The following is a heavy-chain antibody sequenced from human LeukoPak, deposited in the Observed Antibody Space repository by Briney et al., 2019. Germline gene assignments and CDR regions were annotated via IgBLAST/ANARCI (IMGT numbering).Heavy chain of an antibody. D-gene: IGHD6-19*01. CDR1: GGTFSSYT. CDR2: IIPILGIA. V-gene: IGHV1-69*02. Sequence: ASVKVSCKASGGTFSSYTISWVRQAPGQGLEWMGRIIPILGIANYARKFQGRVTITADKSTSTAYMELSSLRSEDTAVYYCARAAVAGREVFAYWGQGTLVTVSS. CDR3: ARAAVAGREVFAY. J-gene: IGHJ4*02.